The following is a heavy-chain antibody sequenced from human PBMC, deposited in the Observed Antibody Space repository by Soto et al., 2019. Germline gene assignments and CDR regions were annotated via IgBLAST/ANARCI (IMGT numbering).Heavy chain of an antibody. V-gene: IGHV4-59*01. CDR2: IYYSGST. D-gene: IGHD6-13*01. J-gene: IGHJ6*03. CDR1: GGSFSGYY. CDR3: ASGQQLVPISSPYYYYMDV. Sequence: ETLSLTCAVYGGSFSGYYWSWIRQPPGKGLEWIGYIYYSGSTNYNPSLKSRVTISVDTSKNQFSLKLSSVTAADTAVYYCASGQQLVPISSPYYYYMDVWGKGTTVTVSS.